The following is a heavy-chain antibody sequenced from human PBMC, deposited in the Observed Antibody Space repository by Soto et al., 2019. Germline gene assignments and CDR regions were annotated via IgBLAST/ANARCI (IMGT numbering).Heavy chain of an antibody. CDR3: ARGNIRQQLVKYYYPYYGMDV. CDR2: IYTSGST. V-gene: IGHV4-4*07. D-gene: IGHD6-13*01. Sequence: SETLSLTCTVSGGSISSYYWSWIRQPAGKGLEWIGRIYTSGSTNYNPSLKSRVTMSVDTSKNQFSLKLSSVTAADTAVYYCARGNIRQQLVKYYYPYYGMDVWGQGTTVTVSS. J-gene: IGHJ6*02. CDR1: GGSISSYY.